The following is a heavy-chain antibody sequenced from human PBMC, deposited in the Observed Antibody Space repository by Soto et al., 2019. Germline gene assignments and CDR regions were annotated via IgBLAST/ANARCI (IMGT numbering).Heavy chain of an antibody. V-gene: IGHV1-2*02. CDR2: INPKNGVT. D-gene: IGHD2-21*01. J-gene: IGHJ5*02. CDR1: GYSFTGYY. Sequence: ASVKVSCKASGYSFTGYYLHWVRQAPGQGLEWMGWINPKNGVTKYGQKFQGRLTMTRDTSTSTAYMELSRLQSDDTAVYYCAKEGVIAAPPTYNWLDPGGQGALFTVS. CDR3: AKEGVIAAPPTYNWLDP.